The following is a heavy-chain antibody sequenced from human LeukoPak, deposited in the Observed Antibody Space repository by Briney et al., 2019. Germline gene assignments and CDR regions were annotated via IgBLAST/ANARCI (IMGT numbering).Heavy chain of an antibody. CDR1: GFTFSSYS. D-gene: IGHD1-1*01. CDR3: ARALGAKNDY. Sequence: GGSLRLSCAASGFTFSSYSMNWVRQAPGKGLEWVSYISSSINTIYYADSVKGRFTISRDNAKNSLYLQMNSLRAEDTAVYYCARALGAKNDYWGQGTLGTVSS. V-gene: IGHV3-48*01. CDR2: ISSSINTI. J-gene: IGHJ4*02.